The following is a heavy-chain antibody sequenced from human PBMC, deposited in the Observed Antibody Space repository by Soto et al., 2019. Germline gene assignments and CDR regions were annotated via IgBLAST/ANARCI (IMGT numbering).Heavy chain of an antibody. D-gene: IGHD4-17*01. J-gene: IGHJ4*02. CDR1: GYTFTSFG. CDR3: ARETIYGGNSGDY. V-gene: IGHV1-18*01. CDR2: IIAYNGST. Sequence: ASVKFSCKATGYTFTSFGISWVRQAPGQVLECMVWIIAYNGSTNDXXKLQGRAXXTTATSTSTAXMERRXLRSDDTPVYYCARETIYGGNSGDYWCQGTLVTVSS.